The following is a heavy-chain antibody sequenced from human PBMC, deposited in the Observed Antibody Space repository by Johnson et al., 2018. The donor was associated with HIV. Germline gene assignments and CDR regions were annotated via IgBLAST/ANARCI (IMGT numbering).Heavy chain of an antibody. D-gene: IGHD6-13*01. CDR1: GFTFSNFA. Sequence: VQLVESGGGLVQPGWSLRLSCAASGFTFSNFAMSWVRQAPGKGLEWVSAISDSGGGTYSADSVKGRFTISRDNSKNTLYLQMNSLRAEDTAVYYCAKEEGLAAAGTGEAFDIWGQGTMVTVSS. CDR3: AKEEGLAAAGTGEAFDI. J-gene: IGHJ3*02. V-gene: IGHV3-23*04. CDR2: ISDSGGGT.